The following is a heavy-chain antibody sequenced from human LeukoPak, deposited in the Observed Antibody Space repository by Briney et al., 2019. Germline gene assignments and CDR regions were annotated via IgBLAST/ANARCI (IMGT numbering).Heavy chain of an antibody. Sequence: PGGSLRLSCAASGFTFSSYEMNWVRQAPGKGLEWVSYISSSGSTIYYADSVKGRFTISRDNAKNSLYLQMNSLRSDDTAVYYCARDAAIYDSSGYYSRVSDYWGQGTLVTVSS. CDR1: GFTFSSYE. D-gene: IGHD3-22*01. V-gene: IGHV3-48*03. J-gene: IGHJ4*02. CDR3: ARDAAIYDSSGYYSRVSDY. CDR2: ISSSGSTI.